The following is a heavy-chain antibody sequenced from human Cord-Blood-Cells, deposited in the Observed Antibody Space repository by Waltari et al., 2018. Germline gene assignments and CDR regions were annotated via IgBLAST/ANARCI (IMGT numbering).Heavy chain of an antibody. D-gene: IGHD1-1*01. V-gene: IGHV3-9*01. Sequence: EVQLVESGGGLVQPGRSLRLSCAASGFTFADYAMLWVRQAPGKGLEWVSGISWNSGSIGYADSVKGRFTISRDNAKNSLYLQMNSLRAEDTALYYCAKDNFAFDIWGQGTMVTVSS. CDR2: ISWNSGSI. CDR1: GFTFADYA. J-gene: IGHJ3*02. CDR3: AKDNFAFDI.